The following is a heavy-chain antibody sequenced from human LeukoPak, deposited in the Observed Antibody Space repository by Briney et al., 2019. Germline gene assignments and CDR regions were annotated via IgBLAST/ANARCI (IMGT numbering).Heavy chain of an antibody. CDR2: IIPIFGTA. CDR3: ARSPSQYYDFWSGYQQWDY. Sequence: SVKVSCKASGGTFSSYAISWVRQAPGQGLEWMGGIIPIFGTANYAQKFQGRVTITTDEYTSTAYMELSSLRSEDTAVYYCARSPSQYYDFWSGYQQWDYWGQGTLVTVSS. J-gene: IGHJ4*02. V-gene: IGHV1-69*05. CDR1: GGTFSSYA. D-gene: IGHD3-3*01.